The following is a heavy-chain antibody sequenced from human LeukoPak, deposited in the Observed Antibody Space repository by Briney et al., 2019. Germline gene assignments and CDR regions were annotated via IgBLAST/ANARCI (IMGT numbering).Heavy chain of an antibody. Sequence: GGSLRLSCAASGFTFTNAWMTWVRQAPGKGPEWVGRIKTQADGGATDYAAPVKGRFTISRDDSKNMVYLQMDSLKTEDTAVYYCATRQLPNCDCPLDFWGQGTLVTVSS. CDR1: GFTFTNAW. V-gene: IGHV3-15*01. CDR2: IKTQADGGAT. D-gene: IGHD2-21*02. J-gene: IGHJ4*02. CDR3: ATRQLPNCDCPLDF.